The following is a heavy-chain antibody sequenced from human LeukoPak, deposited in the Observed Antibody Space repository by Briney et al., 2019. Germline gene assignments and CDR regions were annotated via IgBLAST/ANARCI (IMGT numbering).Heavy chain of an antibody. CDR1: GLTFSSYG. J-gene: IGHJ4*02. V-gene: IGHV3-33*01. CDR2: IWYDGSNK. CDR3: ARDFYASSGYSAPGDY. D-gene: IGHD3-22*01. Sequence: GGSLRLSCAASGLTFSSYGMHWVRQAPGKGLEWVAVIWYDGSNKYYADSVKGRSTISRDNSKNTLYLQMNSLRAEDTAVYYCARDFYASSGYSAPGDYWGQGTLVTVSS.